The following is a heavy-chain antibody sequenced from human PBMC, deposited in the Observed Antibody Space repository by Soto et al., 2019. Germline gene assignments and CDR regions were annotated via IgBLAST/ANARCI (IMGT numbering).Heavy chain of an antibody. J-gene: IGHJ6*03. CDR2: IIPILGIA. D-gene: IGHD6-25*01. CDR1: GGTFSSYT. Sequence: SVKVSCKASGGTFSSYTISCVRQAPGQGLEWMGRIIPILGIANYAQKFQGRVTITADKSTSTAYMELSSLRSEDTAVYYCARGAPTRRPYYYMDVWGKGTTVTVSS. CDR3: ARGAPTRRPYYYMDV. V-gene: IGHV1-69*02.